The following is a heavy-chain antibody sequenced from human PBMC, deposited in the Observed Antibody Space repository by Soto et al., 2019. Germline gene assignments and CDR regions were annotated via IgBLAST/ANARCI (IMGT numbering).Heavy chain of an antibody. J-gene: IGHJ5*02. Sequence: SVKVSCKASGGTFSSYAISWVRQAPGQGLEWMGGIIPIFGTANYAQKFQGRVTITADKSTSTAYMELSSLRSEDTAVYYCARDEPKYCSSTSCYVFDPWGQGTLVTVAS. CDR2: IIPIFGTA. CDR1: GGTFSSYA. D-gene: IGHD2-2*01. CDR3: ARDEPKYCSSTSCYVFDP. V-gene: IGHV1-69*06.